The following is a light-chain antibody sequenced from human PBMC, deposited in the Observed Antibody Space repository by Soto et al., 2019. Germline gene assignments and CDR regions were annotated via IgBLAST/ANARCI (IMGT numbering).Light chain of an antibody. J-gene: IGKJ1*01. CDR3: QQYGDSPWT. CDR2: DTS. Sequence: EIVLTQSPGTLSFSPGGRATLSCRASQSVGSSYLAWYQQKPGQAPRLLIYDTSSRATGIPDRFSGSGSGTDFTLTISRLEPEDFAVYYCQQYGDSPWTFGQGTKVDIK. CDR1: QSVGSSY. V-gene: IGKV3-20*01.